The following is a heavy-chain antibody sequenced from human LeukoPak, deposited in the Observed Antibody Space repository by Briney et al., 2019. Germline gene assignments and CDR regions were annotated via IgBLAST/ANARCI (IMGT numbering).Heavy chain of an antibody. CDR1: GFIFSSYS. Sequence: GGSLRLSCAASGFIFSSYSMNWVRQAPGKGLEWVSSISSSSSDIYYADSVKGRFTISRDNAKNSLYLQMNSLRAEDAAIYYCARDPNSGRYPDYWGQGTLVTVSS. CDR2: ISSSSSDI. CDR3: ARDPNSGRYPDY. J-gene: IGHJ4*02. D-gene: IGHD6-19*01. V-gene: IGHV3-21*04.